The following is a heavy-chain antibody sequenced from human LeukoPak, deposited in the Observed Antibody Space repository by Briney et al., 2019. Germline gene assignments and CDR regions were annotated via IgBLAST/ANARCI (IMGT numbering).Heavy chain of an antibody. V-gene: IGHV1-18*01. Sequence: EASVKVSCKASGYTFTSYGISRVRQAPGQGLEWMGWISAYNGNTNYAQKLQGRVTMTTDTSTSTAYMELRSLRSDDTAVYYCARDDPSIAVTGTGNWFDPWGQGTLVTVSS. CDR1: GYTFTSYG. CDR3: ARDDPSIAVTGTGNWFDP. D-gene: IGHD6-19*01. J-gene: IGHJ5*02. CDR2: ISAYNGNT.